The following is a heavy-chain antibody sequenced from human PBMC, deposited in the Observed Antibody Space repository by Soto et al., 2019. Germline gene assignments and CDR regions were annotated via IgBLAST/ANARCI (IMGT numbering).Heavy chain of an antibody. CDR1: GYTLTELS. Sequence: ASVKVSCKVSGYTLTELSMHWVRQAPGKGPEWMGGFDPEDGETIYAQKFQGRVTMTEDTSTDIAYMELSSLRSEDTAVYYCATDRKWGSRHYFDYWGQGTLVTVSS. V-gene: IGHV1-24*01. CDR2: FDPEDGET. CDR3: ATDRKWGSRHYFDY. D-gene: IGHD3-16*01. J-gene: IGHJ4*02.